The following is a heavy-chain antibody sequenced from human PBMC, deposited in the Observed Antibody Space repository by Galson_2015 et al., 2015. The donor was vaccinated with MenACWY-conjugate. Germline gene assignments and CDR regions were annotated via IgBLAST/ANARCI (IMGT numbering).Heavy chain of an antibody. CDR1: GGSISSSSYY. D-gene: IGHD4-23*01. V-gene: IGHV4-39*07. Sequence: ETLSLTCTVSGGSISSSSYYWGWIRQPPGKGLERIGSIYYSGSTYYNPSLKSRVTISVDTSKNQFSLKLSSVTAADTAVYYCARDVGGSPDYWGQGTLVTVS. CDR3: ARDVGGSPDY. CDR2: IYYSGST. J-gene: IGHJ4*02.